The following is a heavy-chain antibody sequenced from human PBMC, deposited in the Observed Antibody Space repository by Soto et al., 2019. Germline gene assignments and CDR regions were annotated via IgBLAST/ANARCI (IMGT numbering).Heavy chain of an antibody. J-gene: IGHJ5*02. V-gene: IGHV3-9*01. CDR3: AKGRGALTVVSNWFDP. CDR1: GFTFEDHA. Sequence: EVQLVESGGGLVQPGRSLRLSCAAIGFTFEDHAMHWIRQVPGKGLEWVAGINWNSGITGYADSVKGRFTISRDNANNSLHLEINSLKTEDTAFYYCAKGRGALTVVSNWFDPWGQGTLVTVSS. D-gene: IGHD3-22*01. CDR2: INWNSGIT.